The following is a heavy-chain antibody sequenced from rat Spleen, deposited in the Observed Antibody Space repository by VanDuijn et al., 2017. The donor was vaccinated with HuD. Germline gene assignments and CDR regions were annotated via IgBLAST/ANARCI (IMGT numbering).Heavy chain of an antibody. V-gene: IGHV5-25*01. CDR2: ISTGGGNT. D-gene: IGHD1-9*01. Sequence: EVQLVESGGGLVQPGRSMKLSCAASGFTFSNYYMAWVRQAPTKGLEWVASISTGGGNTYYRYSVKGRFTISRDNAKSTLYLQMDSLRSEDTATYYCARRHYGYTDYFDYWGQGVMVTVSS. J-gene: IGHJ2*01. CDR1: GFTFSNYY. CDR3: ARRHYGYTDYFDY.